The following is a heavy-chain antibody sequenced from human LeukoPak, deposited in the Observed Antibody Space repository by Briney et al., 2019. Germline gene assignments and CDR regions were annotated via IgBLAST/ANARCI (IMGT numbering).Heavy chain of an antibody. D-gene: IGHD3-22*01. Sequence: PSETLSLTCTVSGGSISSYYWSWIRQPPGKGLEWIGYIYYSGSTNYNPSLKSRVTISVDTSKNQFSLKLSSVTAADTAVYYCAGSSGYYSDYWGQGTLVTVSS. CDR2: IYYSGST. J-gene: IGHJ4*02. CDR3: AGSSGYYSDY. CDR1: GGSISSYY. V-gene: IGHV4-59*08.